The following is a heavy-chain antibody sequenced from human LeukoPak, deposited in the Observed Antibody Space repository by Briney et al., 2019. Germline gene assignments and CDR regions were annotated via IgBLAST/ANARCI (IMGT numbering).Heavy chain of an antibody. D-gene: IGHD6-13*01. J-gene: IGHJ4*02. Sequence: SETLSLTCTVSGGSISTSSHYWGWIRQPPGKGLEWIGTIFYSGSTYYNPSLKSRVTVSLDTSKNQFSLKLSSVTAADTAIYYCAGAAYSSSWALDFWGQGTLVTVSS. CDR1: GGSISTSSHY. CDR2: IFYSGST. V-gene: IGHV4-39*07. CDR3: AGAAYSSSWALDF.